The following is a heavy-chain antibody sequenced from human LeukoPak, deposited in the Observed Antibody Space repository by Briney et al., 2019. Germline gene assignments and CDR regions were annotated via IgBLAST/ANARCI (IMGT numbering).Heavy chain of an antibody. CDR2: INPNSGGT. CDR1: GYTFTGFY. V-gene: IGHV1-2*02. Sequence: ASVKVSCKASGYTFTGFYMYWVRQAPGQGLEWMGWINPNSGGTNYAQKFQGRVTLTRDTSISTAYMELSRLRSDDTAVYYCASGKNYDFWSGLDYWGQGTLVTVSS. J-gene: IGHJ4*02. CDR3: ASGKNYDFWSGLDY. D-gene: IGHD3-3*01.